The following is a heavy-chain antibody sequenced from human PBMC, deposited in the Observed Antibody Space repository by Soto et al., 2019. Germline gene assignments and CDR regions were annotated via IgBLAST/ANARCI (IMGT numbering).Heavy chain of an antibody. CDR3: ARVPDR. D-gene: IGHD2-2*01. CDR2: IYRSGST. V-gene: IGHV4-30-2*01. CDR1: GGSISSGGYS. Sequence: QLQLQESGSGRVKPSQTLSLTCAVSGGSISSGGYSWSWIRQPPGKGLEWIGYIYRSGSTYYNPSLKSRVTISVDRSKNQFPLKLSSVTAADTAVYYCARVPDRWGQGTLVTVSS. J-gene: IGHJ5*02.